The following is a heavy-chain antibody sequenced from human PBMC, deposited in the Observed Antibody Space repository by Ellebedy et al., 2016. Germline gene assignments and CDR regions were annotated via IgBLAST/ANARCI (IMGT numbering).Heavy chain of an antibody. CDR3: AKGRVYYDFWSGSPNWFDP. CDR1: GGSFSGYY. V-gene: IGHV4-34*01. J-gene: IGHJ5*02. CDR2: VNHRGST. D-gene: IGHD3-3*01. Sequence: GSLRLSCALYGGSFSGYYWSWIRQHPGKRLEWIGEVNHRGSTNYNPSLKSRVTISVHTSSDQFSLKLNSVTAADTAVYYCAKGRVYYDFWSGSPNWFDPWGQGTLVTVSS.